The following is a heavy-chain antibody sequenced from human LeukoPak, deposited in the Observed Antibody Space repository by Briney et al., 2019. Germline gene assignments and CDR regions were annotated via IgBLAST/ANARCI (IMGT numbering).Heavy chain of an antibody. CDR2: IYPGYSDT. CDR3: ARHYNYYDSSGYHY. CDR1: GYSFTSYW. Sequence: GESLKISCKGSGYSFTSYWIGLVRQMPGKGLEWMGNIYPGYSDTRYSPAFQGPVTISTDKSISTAYLQWSSLKASDTAMYYCARHYNYYDSSGYHYWGQGTLVTVSS. V-gene: IGHV5-51*01. D-gene: IGHD3-22*01. J-gene: IGHJ4*02.